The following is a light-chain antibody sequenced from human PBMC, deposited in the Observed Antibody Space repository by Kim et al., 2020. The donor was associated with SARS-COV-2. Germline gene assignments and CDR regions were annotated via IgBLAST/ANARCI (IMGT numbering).Light chain of an antibody. Sequence: DIQMTQSPSTLSASVGDRVTITCRASQSISSWLGWYQQKPGKAPKLLIYDASSLESGVPSRFSGSGSGTEFTLTISSLQPDDFATYYCQQYNSYSYTLGQGTKLEI. CDR2: DAS. CDR3: QQYNSYSYT. V-gene: IGKV1-5*01. J-gene: IGKJ2*01. CDR1: QSISSW.